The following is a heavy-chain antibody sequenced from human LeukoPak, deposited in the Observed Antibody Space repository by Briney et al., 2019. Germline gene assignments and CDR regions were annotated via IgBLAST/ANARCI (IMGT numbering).Heavy chain of an antibody. CDR3: AKDRGSYPYFDY. V-gene: IGHV3-30*02. J-gene: IGHJ4*02. Sequence: GSLRLSCAASGFTFSSYGMHWVRQAPGKGLEWVAFIRYDGSNKYYADSVKGRFTISRDNSKNTLYLQMNSLRAEDTAVYYCAKDRGSYPYFDYWGQGTLVTVSS. CDR1: GFTFSSYG. CDR2: IRYDGSNK. D-gene: IGHD1-26*01.